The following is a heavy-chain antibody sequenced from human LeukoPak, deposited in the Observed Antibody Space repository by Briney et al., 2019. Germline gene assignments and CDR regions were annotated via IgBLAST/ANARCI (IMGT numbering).Heavy chain of an antibody. J-gene: IGHJ6*02. CDR1: GGSFSGYY. CDR2: INHSGST. CDR3: ARSHYYGSGSYYNGYYYGMDV. D-gene: IGHD3-10*01. V-gene: IGHV4-34*01. Sequence: PSETLSLTCAVYGGSFSGYYWSWIRQPPGKGLEWIGEINHSGSTNYNPSLKSRVTISVDTSKNQFSLKLSSVTAADTAVYYCARSHYYGSGSYYNGYYYGMDVWGQGTTVTVSS.